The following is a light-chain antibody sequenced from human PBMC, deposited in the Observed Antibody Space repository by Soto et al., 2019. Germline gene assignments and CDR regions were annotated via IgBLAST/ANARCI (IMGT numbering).Light chain of an antibody. Sequence: DSQMTQSPSSLSASVGDRVTMTCQASQVIDNYLNWYQQKPGKAPKLLINDASNLESGVPSRFSGSGSGTDFTLTISSLQPADIATHYCQQYDDLPITFGQVTRLEIK. CDR2: DAS. J-gene: IGKJ5*01. CDR1: QVIDNY. CDR3: QQYDDLPIT. V-gene: IGKV1-33*01.